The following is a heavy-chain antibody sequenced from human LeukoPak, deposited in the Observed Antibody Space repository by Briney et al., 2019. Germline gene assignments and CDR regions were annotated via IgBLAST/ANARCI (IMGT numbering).Heavy chain of an antibody. CDR1: GFTFSSYW. V-gene: IGHV3-74*01. CDR2: INTDGSST. Sequence: PGGSLRLSCAASGFTFSSYWMHWVRQAPGKGLVWVSHINTDGSSTSYADSVKGRFTISRDNAKNTLYLQMNSLRAEDTAVYYCASLQARVFWGQGTLVTVSS. CDR3: ASLQARVF. J-gene: IGHJ4*02.